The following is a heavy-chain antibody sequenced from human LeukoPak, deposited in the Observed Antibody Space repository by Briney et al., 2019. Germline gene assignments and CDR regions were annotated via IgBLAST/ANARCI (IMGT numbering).Heavy chain of an antibody. CDR3: ARRVIADRSAFDI. V-gene: IGHV3-11*04. Sequence: GGSLRLSCAASGFTFSDYYMSWTRQAPGKGLEWVSYISSSGSTIYYADSVKGRFTISRDNAKNSLYLQMNSLRAEDTAVYYCARRVIADRSAFDIWGQGTMVTVSS. D-gene: IGHD2-21*01. CDR2: ISSSGSTI. CDR1: GFTFSDYY. J-gene: IGHJ3*02.